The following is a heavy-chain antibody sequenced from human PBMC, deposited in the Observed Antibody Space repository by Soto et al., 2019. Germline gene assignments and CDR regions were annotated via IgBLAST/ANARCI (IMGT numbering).Heavy chain of an antibody. J-gene: IGHJ6*02. CDR2: IWYDGSNK. CDR3: ARDFVIAARPHYYGMDV. V-gene: IGHV3-33*01. CDR1: GFTFSSYG. D-gene: IGHD6-13*01. Sequence: QVQLVESGGGVVQPGRSLRLSCAASGFTFSSYGMHWVRQAPGKGLEWVAVIWYDGSNKYYADSVKGRFTISRDNSKNTLYLQMNSLRAEDTAVYYCARDFVIAARPHYYGMDVWGQRTTVTVSS.